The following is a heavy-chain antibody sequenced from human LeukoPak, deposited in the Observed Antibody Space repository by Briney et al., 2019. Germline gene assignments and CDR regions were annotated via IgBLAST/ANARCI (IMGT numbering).Heavy chain of an antibody. J-gene: IGHJ4*02. D-gene: IGHD1-7*01. Sequence: SQTLSLTCAVYGGSFSGYYWSWIRQPPRKGLDWSGEINHSGSTTHTPSLHSRVTISVDKSNHQFSLHLSSVTAADTAVYYCARTYNWNYFYWGQGTLVTVSS. CDR2: INHSGST. V-gene: IGHV4-34*01. CDR3: ARTYNWNYFY. CDR1: GGSFSGYY.